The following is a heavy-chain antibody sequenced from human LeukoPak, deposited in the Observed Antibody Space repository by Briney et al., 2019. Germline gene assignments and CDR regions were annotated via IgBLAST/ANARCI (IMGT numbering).Heavy chain of an antibody. Sequence: TLSXTCTVSGGSISSGGYYWSWIRQHPGKGLEWIGYIYYSGSTYYNPSLKSRITISVYTSKNQFSLKLSSVTAADTAVYYCARDTRSGPGMDVWGQGTTVTVSS. J-gene: IGHJ6*02. CDR2: IYYSGST. CDR1: GGSISSGGYY. CDR3: ARDTRSGPGMDV. D-gene: IGHD6-25*01. V-gene: IGHV4-31*03.